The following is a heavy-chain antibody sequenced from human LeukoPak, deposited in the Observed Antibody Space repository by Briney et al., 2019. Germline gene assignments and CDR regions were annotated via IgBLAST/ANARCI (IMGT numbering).Heavy chain of an antibody. CDR2: ISGSGDNT. CDR3: AKGSYYDSSGSFYFDY. CDR1: GYTFSSYA. D-gene: IGHD3-22*01. Sequence: GGSLRLSCAASGYTFSSYAMSWVRQAPGKGLEWVSGISGSGDNTYYADSVKGRFTISRDNSKNTLYVQVNSLGTEDTAAYYCAKGSYYDSSGSFYFDYWGQGTLVTVSS. V-gene: IGHV3-23*01. J-gene: IGHJ4*02.